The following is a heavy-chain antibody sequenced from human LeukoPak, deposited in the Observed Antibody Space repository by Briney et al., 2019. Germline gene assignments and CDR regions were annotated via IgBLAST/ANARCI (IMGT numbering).Heavy chain of an antibody. V-gene: IGHV1-2*02. J-gene: IGHJ4*02. CDR3: ARSAGDRGSYNY. CDR2: INPNSGGT. CDR1: GYTFTGYY. Sequence: ASVKVSCKASGYTFTGYYMHWVRQAPGQGLEWMGWINPNSGGTNYAQKFQGRVTMTRDTSISTAYMELSRLRSDDTAVYYCARSAGDRGSYNYWGQGTLVTVSA. D-gene: IGHD1-26*01.